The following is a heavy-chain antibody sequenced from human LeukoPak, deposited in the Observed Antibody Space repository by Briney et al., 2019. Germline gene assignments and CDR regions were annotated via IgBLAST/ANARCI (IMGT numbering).Heavy chain of an antibody. Sequence: ASVKVSCKASGYTFTSYGISWVRQAPGQGLEWMGWISAYNGNINYAQKLQGRVTMTTDTSTSTAYMELRSLRSDDTAVYYCARDHGLGATTRNFDYWGQGTLVTVSS. V-gene: IGHV1-18*01. CDR1: GYTFTSYG. J-gene: IGHJ4*02. D-gene: IGHD5-24*01. CDR3: ARDHGLGATTRNFDY. CDR2: ISAYNGNI.